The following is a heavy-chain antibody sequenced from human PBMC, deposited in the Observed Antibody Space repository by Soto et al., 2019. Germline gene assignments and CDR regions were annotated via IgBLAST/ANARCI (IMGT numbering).Heavy chain of an antibody. CDR1: GGSISSGDYY. CDR3: ARGGGTGTTDY. D-gene: IGHD1-1*01. V-gene: IGHV4-30-4*01. Sequence: SETLSLTCTVSGGSISSGDYYWSWIRQPPGKGLEWIGYIYYSGSTYYNPSLKSRVTISVDTSKNQFSLKLSSVTAADTAVYYCARGGGTGTTDYWRQGTLVTVSS. CDR2: IYYSGST. J-gene: IGHJ4*02.